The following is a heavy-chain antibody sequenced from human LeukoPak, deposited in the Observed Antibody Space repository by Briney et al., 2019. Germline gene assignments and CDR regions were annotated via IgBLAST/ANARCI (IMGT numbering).Heavy chain of an antibody. J-gene: IGHJ3*02. D-gene: IGHD3-22*01. CDR1: GFTFSTYG. Sequence: PGRSLRLSCAASGFTFSTYGMHWVRQAPGKGLEWVAVISYAGSNKYYADSVKGRFTISRDNSKNTLFLQMNSLRAEDTAVYYCARELGDSSGYYFDAFDIWGQGTMVTASS. CDR2: ISYAGSNK. CDR3: ARELGDSSGYYFDAFDI. V-gene: IGHV3-30*03.